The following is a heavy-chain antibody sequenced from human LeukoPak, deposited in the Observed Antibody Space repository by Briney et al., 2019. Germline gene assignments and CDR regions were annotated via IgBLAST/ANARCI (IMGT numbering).Heavy chain of an antibody. D-gene: IGHD3-3*01. CDR1: GFTFSRYA. CDR2: ISSGGGST. V-gene: IGHV3-23*01. Sequence: PGGSLRLSCAASGFTFSRYAMSWVRQAPGKGLEWVSAISSGGGSTYYADSVKGRFTISRDNSKNTLYLQVNSLRAEDAAVYYCARDHHDFWSGYYNPQDWFDPWGQGTLVTVSS. J-gene: IGHJ5*02. CDR3: ARDHHDFWSGYYNPQDWFDP.